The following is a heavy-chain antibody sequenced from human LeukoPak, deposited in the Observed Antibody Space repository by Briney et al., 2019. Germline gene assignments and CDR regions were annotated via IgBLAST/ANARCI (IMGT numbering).Heavy chain of an antibody. CDR1: GFTFSSYW. CDR2: IKQDGSEK. D-gene: IGHD2-15*01. J-gene: IGHJ4*02. V-gene: IGHV3-7*01. Sequence: GGSLRLSCAASGFTFSSYWMSWVRQAPGKGLEWVANIKQDGSEKYYVDSVKGRFTISRDNAKNSLYLQMNSLRAEDTAVYYCARGPPTDIVVVVAATPAPFDYWGQGTLVTVSS. CDR3: ARGPPTDIVVVVAATPAPFDY.